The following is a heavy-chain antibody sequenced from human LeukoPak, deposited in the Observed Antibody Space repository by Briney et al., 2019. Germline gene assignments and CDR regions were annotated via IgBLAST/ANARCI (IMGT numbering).Heavy chain of an antibody. V-gene: IGHV3-23*01. CDR2: ISGSGGST. CDR3: AKVGGGVYYFDY. D-gene: IGHD2-8*02. Sequence: GGPLRLSCAASGFTFSSYAMSWFRQAPGKGLEGVSAISGSGGSTYYADSVKGRFTISRDNSKNTLYLQMNSLRAEDTAVYYCAKVGGGVYYFDYWGQGTLVTVSS. J-gene: IGHJ4*02. CDR1: GFTFSSYA.